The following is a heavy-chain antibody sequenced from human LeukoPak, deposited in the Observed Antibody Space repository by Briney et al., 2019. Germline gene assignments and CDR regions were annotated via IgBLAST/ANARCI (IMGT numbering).Heavy chain of an antibody. V-gene: IGHV1-3*01. CDR2: INAGNGNT. J-gene: IGHJ6*02. D-gene: IGHD3-3*01. CDR1: GYTFTSYA. Sequence: ASVKVSCKASGYTFTSYAMHWVRQAPGQRLEWMGWINAGNGNTKYSQKFQGRVTITRDTSASTAYMELSSLRSEDTAVYYCAREMIFGVVIEIYGMDVWGQGTTVTVSS. CDR3: AREMIFGVVIEIYGMDV.